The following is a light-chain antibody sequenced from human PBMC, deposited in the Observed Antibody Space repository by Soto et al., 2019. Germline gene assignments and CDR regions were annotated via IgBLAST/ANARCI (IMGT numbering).Light chain of an antibody. Sequence: DIVLTQSPGTLSLSPGERATLSCRASQSLTRNYLARYQQKPGQAPRLLFFGASTRATGIPDRFSGSGSGTDFVLTISRLEPEDFAVYYCQQYGSSIMYTFGQGTKVDIK. CDR1: QSLTRNY. J-gene: IGKJ2*01. V-gene: IGKV3-20*01. CDR2: GAS. CDR3: QQYGSSIMYT.